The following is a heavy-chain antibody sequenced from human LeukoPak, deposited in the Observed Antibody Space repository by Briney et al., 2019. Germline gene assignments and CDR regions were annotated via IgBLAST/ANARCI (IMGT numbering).Heavy chain of an antibody. CDR2: VSDNGGST. V-gene: IGHV3-23*01. J-gene: IGHJ4*02. D-gene: IGHD3-10*01. CDR3: AKRVSYSSGSHFDY. Sequence: GGSLRLSCAASGFTFSNYPMSCVRQAPGRGLEWVSIVSDNGGSTYYADSVKGRFSISRDNSKNTLYLQMNSLRAEDSAIYYCAKRVSYSSGSHFDYWGQGTLVTVSS. CDR1: GFTFSNYP.